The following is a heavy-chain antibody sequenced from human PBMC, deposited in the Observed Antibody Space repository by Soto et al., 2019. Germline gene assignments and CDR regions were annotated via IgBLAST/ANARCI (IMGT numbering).Heavy chain of an antibody. CDR1: GGSFSGCY. Sequence: QVQLQQWGAGLLKPSETLSLTCAVYGGSFSGCYWSWIRQPPGKGLEWIGEINHSGSTNYNPSLKSRVTISVDTSKNQFSLKLSSVTAADTAVYYCASVHCSGGSCYHDAFDIWGQGTMVTVSS. J-gene: IGHJ3*02. CDR3: ASVHCSGGSCYHDAFDI. CDR2: INHSGST. V-gene: IGHV4-34*01. D-gene: IGHD2-15*01.